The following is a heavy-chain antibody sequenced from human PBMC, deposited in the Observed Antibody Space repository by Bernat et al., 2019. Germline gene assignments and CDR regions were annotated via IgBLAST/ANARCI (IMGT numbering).Heavy chain of an antibody. Sequence: VQLVESGGGVVQPGRSLRLSCVASGFTFSDYSLHWVRQAPGKGLEWVAVVSYDGRNKYYADSVPARFIISRDDSENTLYLQMDSLKSEDTAVDYCVREGEAHYYYRGMDVWGRGTTVTVSS. V-gene: IGHV3-30*04. J-gene: IGHJ6*02. CDR3: VREGEAHYYYRGMDV. CDR2: VSYDGRNK. CDR1: GFTFSDYS. D-gene: IGHD3-16*01.